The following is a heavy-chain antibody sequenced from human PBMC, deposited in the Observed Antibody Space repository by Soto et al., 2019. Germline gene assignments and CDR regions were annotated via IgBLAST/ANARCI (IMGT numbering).Heavy chain of an antibody. D-gene: IGHD2-21*02. CDR1: GDSISSDKW. CDR3: ARGGDWQFDY. V-gene: IGHV4-4*02. J-gene: IGHJ4*02. Sequence: QVQLQESGPGLVKPSGTLSLTCAVSGDSISSDKWLRWVRQPPGKGLECIGGIDHSGRTNYNPSLKSRVTILVEKSNNQVSLELSSMTAADMAVYYCARGGDWQFDYWGQGTLVTVSS. CDR2: IDHSGRT.